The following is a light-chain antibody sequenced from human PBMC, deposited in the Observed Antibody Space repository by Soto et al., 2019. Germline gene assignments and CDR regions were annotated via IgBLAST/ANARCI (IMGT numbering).Light chain of an antibody. V-gene: IGKV3-20*01. CDR2: GAS. J-gene: IGKJ1*01. CDR3: QQYGSSPRT. Sequence: DNVLTQSPGTLSLSPGEGATLSCRASQSVSSSFLAWYQQKPGQAPRLLIYGASSRATGIPDRFSGSGSGTDFTLTISRLEPEDFAVYYCQQYGSSPRTFGQGTKVDIK. CDR1: QSVSSSF.